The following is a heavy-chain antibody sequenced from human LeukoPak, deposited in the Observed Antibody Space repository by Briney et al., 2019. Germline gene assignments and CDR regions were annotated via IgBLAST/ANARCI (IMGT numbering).Heavy chain of an antibody. Sequence: SETLSLTCTVSGGSISSYYWSWIRQPPGKGLEWIGYIYYSGNTNYNPSLKSRVTISVDTSKNQFSLKLSSVTAADTAVYYCARGRAAAGIPYYFGMDVWGQGTTVTVSS. D-gene: IGHD6-13*01. CDR3: ARGRAAAGIPYYFGMDV. CDR2: IYYSGNT. V-gene: IGHV4-59*01. CDR1: GGSISSYY. J-gene: IGHJ6*02.